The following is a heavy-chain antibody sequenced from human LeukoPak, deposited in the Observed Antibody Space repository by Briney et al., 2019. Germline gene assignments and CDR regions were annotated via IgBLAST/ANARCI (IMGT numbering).Heavy chain of an antibody. D-gene: IGHD3-16*01. CDR1: GFTFSSYD. CDR3: ARGGYAGRESYFDY. Sequence: GGSLRLSCAASGFTFSSYDMHWVRQATGKGLEWVSVIGTAGDPYYPGSVEGRFTISRENAKNSLYLQMNSLRAGDTAVYYCARGGYAGRESYFDYWGQGTRVTVSS. V-gene: IGHV3-13*05. J-gene: IGHJ4*02. CDR2: IGTAGDP.